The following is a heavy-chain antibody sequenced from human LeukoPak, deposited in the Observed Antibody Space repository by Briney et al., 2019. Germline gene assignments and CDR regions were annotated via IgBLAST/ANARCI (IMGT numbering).Heavy chain of an antibody. V-gene: IGHV3-9*01. CDR3: AKVGYSYDYIDY. CDR2: ISWNSGSI. D-gene: IGHD5-18*01. Sequence: GGSLRLSCAASGFTFDDYAMHWVRQAPEKGLEWVSGISWNSGSIGYADSVKGRFTISRDNAKNSLYLQMNSLRAEDTALYYCAKVGYSYDYIDYWGQGTLVTVSS. J-gene: IGHJ4*02. CDR1: GFTFDDYA.